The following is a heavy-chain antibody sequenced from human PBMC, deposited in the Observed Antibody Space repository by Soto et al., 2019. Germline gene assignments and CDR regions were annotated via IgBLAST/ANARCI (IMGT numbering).Heavy chain of an antibody. V-gene: IGHV4-59*08. CDR3: ARSTVTTYGYYYYYMDV. J-gene: IGHJ6*03. Sequence: SETLSLTCTVSGGSIISYYWSWIRQPPWKGLEWIGYIYYSGSTNYNPSLKSRVTISVDTSKNQFSLKLSSVTAADTAVYYCARSTVTTYGYYYYYMDVWGKGTTVTVSS. CDR2: IYYSGST. D-gene: IGHD4-4*01. CDR1: GGSIISYY.